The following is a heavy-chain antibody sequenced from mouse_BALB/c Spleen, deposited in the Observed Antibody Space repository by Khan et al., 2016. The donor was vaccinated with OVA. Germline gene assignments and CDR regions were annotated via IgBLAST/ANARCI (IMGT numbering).Heavy chain of an antibody. J-gene: IGHJ3*01. Sequence: EVQGVEAGGDLVKPGGALRLACAASGFTFSAYGMSWVRQPPDKRLEWVSTINSDGYYTYYPDTVKGRFTIPRKKAENTLYIQMNGLKSEYTAIYSCARHLPVSFAYWGPGPLVTVSA. CDR1: GFTFSAYG. V-gene: IGHV5-6*01. CDR2: INSDGYYT. CDR3: ARHLPVSFAY.